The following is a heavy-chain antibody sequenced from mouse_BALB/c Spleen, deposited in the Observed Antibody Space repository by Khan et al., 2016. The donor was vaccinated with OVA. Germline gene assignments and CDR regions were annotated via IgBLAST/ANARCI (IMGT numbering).Heavy chain of an antibody. CDR3: ASHYGSYFDY. V-gene: IGHV1-87*01. Sequence: QVQLQQSGAELARPGASVKLSCKASGYTFTRYWIQWVKERPGQGLEWIGAIYPGDGDTRYTQKFKGKATMTADKSSSTAYMQPSSLASEDSAVYYCASHYGSYFDYWGQGTTLTVSS. CDR1: GYTFTRYW. J-gene: IGHJ2*01. CDR2: IYPGDGDT. D-gene: IGHD2-1*01.